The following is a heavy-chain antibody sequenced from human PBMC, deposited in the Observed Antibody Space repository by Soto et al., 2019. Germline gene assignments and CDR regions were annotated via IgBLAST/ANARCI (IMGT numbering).Heavy chain of an antibody. CDR3: AKGAFAGYYYYGMDV. CDR2: ISRSGDST. Sequence: GGSLRLSCAASGFTFSSYAMTWVRQAPGKGLEWVSAISRSGDSTYYADSVKGRFTISRDNSKNTLYLQMNSLRAEDTAVYYCAKGAFAGYYYYGMDVWGQGTTVTVSS. CDR1: GFTFSSYA. V-gene: IGHV3-23*01. D-gene: IGHD3-16*01. J-gene: IGHJ6*02.